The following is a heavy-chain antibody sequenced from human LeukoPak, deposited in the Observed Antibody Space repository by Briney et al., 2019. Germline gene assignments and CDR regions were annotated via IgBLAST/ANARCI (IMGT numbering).Heavy chain of an antibody. D-gene: IGHD6-19*01. V-gene: IGHV3-23*01. Sequence: GGSLRLSCAASGFTFSSYAMSWVRQAPGKGLEWVSAISGSGGSTYYADSVKGRFTISRDNSKNTLYLQMNSLRAEDTAVYYCAIQPSAIAVAGHFDYWGQGTLVTVSS. J-gene: IGHJ4*02. CDR2: ISGSGGST. CDR1: GFTFSSYA. CDR3: AIQPSAIAVAGHFDY.